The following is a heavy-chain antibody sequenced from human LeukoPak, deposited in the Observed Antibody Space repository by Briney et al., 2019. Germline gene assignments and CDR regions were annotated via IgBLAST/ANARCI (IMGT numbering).Heavy chain of an antibody. CDR3: ASSLGALI. CDR2: IKTDGSST. Sequence: GGSLRLSCAGSGFSISNYGMNWVRQAPGKGLVWVSRIKTDGSSTNYADSVKGRFTISRDNAKNTVYLQMNSLRAEDTAVYYCASSLGALIWGQGTLVTVPS. CDR1: GFSISNYG. V-gene: IGHV3-74*01. D-gene: IGHD1-26*01. J-gene: IGHJ4*02.